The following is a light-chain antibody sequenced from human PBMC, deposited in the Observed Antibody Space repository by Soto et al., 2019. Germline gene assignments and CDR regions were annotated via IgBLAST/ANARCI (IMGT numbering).Light chain of an antibody. V-gene: IGKV3-11*01. CDR2: DAS. CDR1: QSVNNV. Sequence: VLVPSPATLSLSPGDSATFSCRARQSVNNVLAWYQQKPGQTPRLLIYDASKRATGIPGRFVGSGSGTDFTLTISSLEPEDFAVYYCQHRSNWPPALSFGGGTNVNI. CDR3: QHRSNWPPALS. J-gene: IGKJ4*01.